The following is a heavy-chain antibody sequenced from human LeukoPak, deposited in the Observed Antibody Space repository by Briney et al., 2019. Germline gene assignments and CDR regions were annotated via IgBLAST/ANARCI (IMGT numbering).Heavy chain of an antibody. V-gene: IGHV4-38-2*01. Sequence: SATLSLTCAVSGSSISSGYYWGWIRQTPGKGLEWIGSIYHSGSTYYNPSLKSRVTISVDTSKNQFSLKLRSVTAADTAVYYCASLPVGDWFDPWGQGTLVTVSS. CDR2: IYHSGST. CDR3: ASLPVGDWFDP. D-gene: IGHD3-10*01. J-gene: IGHJ5*02. CDR1: GSSISSGYY.